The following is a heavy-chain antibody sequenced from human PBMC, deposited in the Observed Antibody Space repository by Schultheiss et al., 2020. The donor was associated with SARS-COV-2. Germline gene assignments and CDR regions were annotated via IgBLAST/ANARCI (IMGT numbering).Heavy chain of an antibody. J-gene: IGHJ5*02. CDR1: GGSISSSSYY. CDR2: IYYSGST. D-gene: IGHD6-19*01. V-gene: IGHV4-39*07. Sequence: SETLSLPCTVSGGSISSSSYYWGWIRQPPGKGLEWIGSIYYSGSTNYNPSLKSRVTIAVDTSKNQFSLKLSSVTAADTAVYYCARAWMYSRGRGLFDPWGQGTLVTVSS. CDR3: ARAWMYSRGRGLFDP.